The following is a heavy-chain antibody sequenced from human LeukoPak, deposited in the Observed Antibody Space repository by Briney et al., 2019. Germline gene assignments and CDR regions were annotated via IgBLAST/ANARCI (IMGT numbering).Heavy chain of an antibody. J-gene: IGHJ1*01. CDR3: AKDLRVVGSAEYFQH. CDR2: ISGSGGST. V-gene: IGHV3-23*01. D-gene: IGHD3-22*01. Sequence: GGSLRLSCAASGFTFSSYAMSWVRQAPGKGLEWVSAISGSGGSTYYADSAKGRFTISRDNSKNTLYLQMNSLRAEDTAVYYCAKDLRVVGSAEYFQHWGQGTLVTVSS. CDR1: GFTFSSYA.